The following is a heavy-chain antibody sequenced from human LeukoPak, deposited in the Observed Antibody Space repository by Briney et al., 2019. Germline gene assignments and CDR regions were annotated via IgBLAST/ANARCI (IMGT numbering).Heavy chain of an antibody. V-gene: IGHV4-59*08. Sequence: PSETLSLTCTVSGGSLSGSYWSWIRQPPGKGLEWIAYMYNSGSTNYNPSLKSRVTISIDTSKNQFSLKLSSVTAADTAVYYCARHCSGGSCYGGRAFDIWGQGTMVTVSS. CDR1: GGSLSGSY. J-gene: IGHJ3*02. CDR3: ARHCSGGSCYGGRAFDI. D-gene: IGHD2-15*01. CDR2: MYNSGST.